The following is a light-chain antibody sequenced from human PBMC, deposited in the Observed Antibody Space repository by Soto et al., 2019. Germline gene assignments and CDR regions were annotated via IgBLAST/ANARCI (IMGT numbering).Light chain of an antibody. V-gene: IGKV3-11*01. J-gene: IGKJ4*01. CDR3: QQRSNWPLT. CDR1: QSVSSY. CDR2: DAS. Sequence: DIVLTQSPATLSLSPGERATLSCRASQSVSSYSAWYQQKPGQAPRLLIYDASNRATGIPARFSGSGSGTDFTLTISSLEPEDFAVYYCQQRSNWPLTFGGGTKVDIK.